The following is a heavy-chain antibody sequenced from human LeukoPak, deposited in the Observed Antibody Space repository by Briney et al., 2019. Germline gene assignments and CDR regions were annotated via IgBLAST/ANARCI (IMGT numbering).Heavy chain of an antibody. J-gene: IGHJ4*02. CDR2: ISGGGGET. D-gene: IGHD1-26*01. CDR3: AKGRTLVGGSTRSYDY. CDR1: GFTFSSYS. V-gene: IGHV3-23*01. Sequence: GSLRLSCAASGFTFSSYSMSWVRQAPGKGLEWVSVISGGGGETFYADSVKGRFTISRDNSKNTLYLQMNSLRVEDTAVYYCAKGRTLVGGSTRSYDYWGQGTLVTVSS.